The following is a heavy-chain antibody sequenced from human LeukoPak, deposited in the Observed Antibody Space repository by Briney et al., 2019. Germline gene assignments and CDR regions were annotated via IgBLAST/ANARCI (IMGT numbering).Heavy chain of an antibody. CDR3: ARDPYYDSSGYYYSLELGAFDI. Sequence: SETLSLTCTVSGGSISSSSYYWGWIRQPPGKGLEWIGSIYYSGSTYYNPSLKSRVTISVDTSKNQFSLKLSSVTAADTAVYYCARDPYYDSSGYYYSLELGAFDIWGQGTMVTVSS. J-gene: IGHJ3*02. CDR1: GGSISSSSYY. CDR2: IYYSGST. D-gene: IGHD3-22*01. V-gene: IGHV4-39*07.